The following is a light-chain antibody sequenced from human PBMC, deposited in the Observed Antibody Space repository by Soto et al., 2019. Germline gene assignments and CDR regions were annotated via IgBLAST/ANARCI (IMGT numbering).Light chain of an antibody. CDR1: SSNIGAGYD. Sequence: QAVVTQPPSVSGAPGQRVTISCTGSSSNIGAGYDVHWYQQLPGTAPKLLIYGNSNRPSGVPDRFSGSKSGTSASLASTGLQAEDEADYYCQSYDSSLSALYVFGTGTKLTVL. CDR2: GNS. V-gene: IGLV1-40*01. CDR3: QSYDSSLSALYV. J-gene: IGLJ1*01.